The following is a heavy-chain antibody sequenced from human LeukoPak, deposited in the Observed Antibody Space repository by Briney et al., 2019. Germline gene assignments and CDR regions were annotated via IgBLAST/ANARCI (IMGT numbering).Heavy chain of an antibody. J-gene: IGHJ3*02. CDR3: ARDSSYAFDI. CDR2: IYYSGST. CDR1: GGSISSSSYY. Sequence: SETLSLTCTVSGGSISSSSYYWGWIRQPPGKGPEWIGSIYYSGSTYYNPSLKSRVTISVDTSKNQFSLKLNSVTAADTAVYSCARDSSYAFDIWGQGTMVTVSS. V-gene: IGHV4-39*07.